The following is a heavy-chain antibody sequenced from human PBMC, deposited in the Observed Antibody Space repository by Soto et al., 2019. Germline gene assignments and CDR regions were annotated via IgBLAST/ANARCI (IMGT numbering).Heavy chain of an antibody. CDR2: MSYDGSNK. CDR3: ARDGYDDPLGYFQH. D-gene: IGHD5-12*01. J-gene: IGHJ1*01. Sequence: QVQLVESGGDVVQPGRSLRLSCSASGFTFSSYSMHWVRQPPGKGLEWLAFMSYDGSNKHYADSVKGRFTVSRDNSKNTLYLQMNSLRAEDTAVYYCARDGYDDPLGYFQHWGQGTLVTVSS. CDR1: GFTFSSYS. V-gene: IGHV3-30-3*01.